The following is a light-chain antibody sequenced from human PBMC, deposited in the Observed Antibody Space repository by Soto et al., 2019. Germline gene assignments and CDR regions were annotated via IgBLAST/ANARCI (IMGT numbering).Light chain of an antibody. V-gene: IGKV1-5*01. Sequence: DIQMTQSPSTLSASVRDRVTITCRASQSISAWLAWYQQKPGKAPKLLIYDASTLESGVPSRFSGSGSGTEFTLTISSLQPDDFTTYYCQQYETYSPTFGQGAKVDIK. CDR1: QSISAW. CDR2: DAS. J-gene: IGKJ2*01. CDR3: QQYETYSPT.